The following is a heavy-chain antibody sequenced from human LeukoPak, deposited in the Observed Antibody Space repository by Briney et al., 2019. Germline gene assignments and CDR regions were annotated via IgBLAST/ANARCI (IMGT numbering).Heavy chain of an antibody. V-gene: IGHV1-2*02. CDR1: GYTFTGYY. CDR3: ARDGSRDYYYMDV. J-gene: IGHJ6*03. Sequence: ASVKVSCKASGYTFTGYYMHWVRQAPGQGLEWMGWINPNSGGTNYAQKFQGRVTMTRDTSISTAYMKLSRLRSDDTAVYYCARDGSRDYYYMDVWGKGTTVTVSS. D-gene: IGHD3-10*01. CDR2: INPNSGGT.